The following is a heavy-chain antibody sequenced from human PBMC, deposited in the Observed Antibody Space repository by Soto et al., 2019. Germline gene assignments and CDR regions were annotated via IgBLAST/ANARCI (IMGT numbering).Heavy chain of an antibody. CDR1: GGSISSGDYY. V-gene: IGHV4-30-4*01. CDR3: ARGGLELHFDY. D-gene: IGHD1-7*01. Sequence: PSETLSLTCTVSGGSISSGDYYWSWIRQPPGKGLEWIGYIYYSGSTYYNPSLKSRVTISVDTSKNQFSLKLSSVTAADTAVCYCARGGLELHFDYWGQGTLVTVSS. CDR2: IYYSGST. J-gene: IGHJ4*02.